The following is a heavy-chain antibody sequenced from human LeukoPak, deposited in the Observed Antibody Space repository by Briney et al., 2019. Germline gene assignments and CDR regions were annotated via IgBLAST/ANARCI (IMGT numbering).Heavy chain of an antibody. D-gene: IGHD6-13*01. CDR2: INHSGTT. J-gene: IGHJ4*02. CDR3: ARGGSSWYVDY. V-gene: IGHV4-34*01. Sequence: SETLSLTCAVHGGSLSDYYWSWIRQPPGKGLEWIGEINHSGTTNYNPSLKSRVTISLHTSKTQFSLTLSPMTAADTAVYYCARGGSSWYVDYWGQGTPVTVS. CDR1: GGSLSDYY.